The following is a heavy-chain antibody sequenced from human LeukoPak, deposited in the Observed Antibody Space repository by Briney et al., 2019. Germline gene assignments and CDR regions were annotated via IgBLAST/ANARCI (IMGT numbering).Heavy chain of an antibody. CDR2: IWSDKSNR. CDR1: GFIFNHHA. Sequence: GGSLRLSCAASGFIFNHHAMHWVRQAPGKGLEWVAVIWSDKSNRCYADSVRGRFTISRDDSRKTVYLQMERMTAEDTAIYYCAKDAQRGFDYSNSLEYWGQGALVTVAS. CDR3: AKDAQRGFDYSNSLEY. V-gene: IGHV3-33*06. J-gene: IGHJ4*02. D-gene: IGHD4-11*01.